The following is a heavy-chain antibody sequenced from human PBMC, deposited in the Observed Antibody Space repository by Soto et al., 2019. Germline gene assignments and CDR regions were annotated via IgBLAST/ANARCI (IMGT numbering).Heavy chain of an antibody. Sequence: QITLKESGPTLVKPTQTLTLTCTFSGFSLSINGVAVGWIRQPPGQALEWLALIYWDDDQRYNPSLKNRLTIPKDTPRNQVVLTMTNMDPVDTATYYCAHKRDVSRGFKYWGQGTLVTVSS. V-gene: IGHV2-5*02. CDR1: GFSLSINGVA. CDR3: AHKRDVSRGFKY. CDR2: IYWDDDQ. J-gene: IGHJ4*02. D-gene: IGHD3-10*01.